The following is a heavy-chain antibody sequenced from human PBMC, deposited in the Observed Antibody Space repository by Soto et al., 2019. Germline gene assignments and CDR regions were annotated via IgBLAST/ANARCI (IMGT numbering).Heavy chain of an antibody. CDR3: ASSGSYLGRYFHY. V-gene: IGHV3-30-3*01. J-gene: IGHJ4*02. D-gene: IGHD1-26*01. Sequence: QVELVESGGGVVQPGRTLRLSCAASGFTFSSYAMHWVRQAPGKGLEWVAVISIDGTNKYYADSVKGRFTISRDNSKNTLYLQMDSLEVQDTALYHCASSGSYLGRYFHYWGQGSLVTVSS. CDR1: GFTFSSYA. CDR2: ISIDGTNK.